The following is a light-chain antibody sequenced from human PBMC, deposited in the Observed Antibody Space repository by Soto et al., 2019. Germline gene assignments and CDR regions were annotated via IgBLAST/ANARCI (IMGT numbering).Light chain of an antibody. Sequence: EIVMTQSPATLSVSPGERATLSCRASQSVSSNLAWYQQKPGQAPRLLINGASTRATGIPARFSGSGSGTEFTLTISSLQSEDFAVYYCQQYNNWPQAFGQGTKVEIK. CDR2: GAS. CDR1: QSVSSN. J-gene: IGKJ1*01. CDR3: QQYNNWPQA. V-gene: IGKV3-15*01.